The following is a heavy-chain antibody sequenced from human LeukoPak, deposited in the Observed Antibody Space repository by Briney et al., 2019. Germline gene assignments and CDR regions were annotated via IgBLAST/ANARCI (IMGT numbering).Heavy chain of an antibody. J-gene: IGHJ3*02. CDR2: IYYSGST. CDR3: ARDGRDDAFDI. V-gene: IGHV4-59*01. D-gene: IGHD2-15*01. CDR1: GGSISSYY. Sequence: SETLSLTCTVSGGSISSYYWSWIRQTPGKGLEWIGYIYYSGSTNYNLSLKRRVTISVDTSKNQFSLKLSSVTAADTAVYYCARDGRDDAFDIWGQGTMVTVSS.